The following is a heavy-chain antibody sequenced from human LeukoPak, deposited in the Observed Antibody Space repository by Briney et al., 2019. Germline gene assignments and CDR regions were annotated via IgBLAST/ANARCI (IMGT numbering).Heavy chain of an antibody. J-gene: IGHJ4*02. CDR1: AYTFTGYY. D-gene: IGHD3-16*02. V-gene: IGHV1-8*02. CDR2: INPNSGNT. Sequence: GASVTVSCKASAYTFTGYYIHWVRQAPGQGLEWMGWINPNSGNTGYAQKFQGRVTMTRNTSISTAYMELSSLRSEDTAVYYCARGEYDYVWGSYHDYWGQGTLVTVSS. CDR3: ARGEYDYVWGSYHDY.